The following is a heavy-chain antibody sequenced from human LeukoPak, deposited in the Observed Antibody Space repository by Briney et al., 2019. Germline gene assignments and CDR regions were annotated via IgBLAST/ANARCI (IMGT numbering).Heavy chain of an antibody. D-gene: IGHD6-13*01. Sequence: ASVKVSCKASGYTFTSYYMHWVRQAPGQGLEWMGIINPSGGSTSYAQKFQGRVTMTRDTSTSTVYMGLSSLRSEDTAVYYCASDLGRGAAAFYYFDYWGQGTLVTVSS. CDR2: INPSGGST. CDR1: GYTFTSYY. CDR3: ASDLGRGAAAFYYFDY. J-gene: IGHJ4*02. V-gene: IGHV1-46*01.